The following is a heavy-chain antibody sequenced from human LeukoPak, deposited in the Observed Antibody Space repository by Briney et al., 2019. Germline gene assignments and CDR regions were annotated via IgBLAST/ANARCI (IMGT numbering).Heavy chain of an antibody. D-gene: IGHD3-22*01. J-gene: IGHJ4*02. CDR2: TYYRSKWYN. CDR1: GDSVSSNSAT. Sequence: SQTLSLTCAISGDSVSSNSATWNWIRQSPSRGLEWLGRTYYRSKWYNDYAVSVKSRITVNPDTSKNQFSLQLNSVTPEDTAVYYCARGRDYYDSSGYYFLYYFDYWGQGTLATVSS. V-gene: IGHV6-1*01. CDR3: ARGRDYYDSSGYYFLYYFDY.